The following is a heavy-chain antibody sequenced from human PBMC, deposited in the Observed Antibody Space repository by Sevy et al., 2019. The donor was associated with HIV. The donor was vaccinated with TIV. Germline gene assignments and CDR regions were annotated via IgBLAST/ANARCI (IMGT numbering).Heavy chain of an antibody. D-gene: IGHD4-17*01. Sequence: GGSLRLSCAASGFTFSSYGMHWVRQAPRKGLEWVAVIWYDGSNKYYADSVKGRFTISRDNSKNTLYLQMNSLRAEDTAVYYCARELLTVTTAYYYYGMDVWGQGTTVTVSS. J-gene: IGHJ6*02. CDR1: GFTFSSYG. CDR2: IWYDGSNK. V-gene: IGHV3-33*01. CDR3: ARELLTVTTAYYYYGMDV.